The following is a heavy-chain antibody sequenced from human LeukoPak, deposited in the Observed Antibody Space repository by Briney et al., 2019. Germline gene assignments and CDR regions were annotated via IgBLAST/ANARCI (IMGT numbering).Heavy chain of an antibody. Sequence: GASVKVSCKASGYTFTSYGISWVRQAPGQGLEWMGRIIPIFGTANYAQKFQGRVTITTDESTSTAYMELSSLRSEDTAVYYCARGGIVVVPAAMWVALDYWGQGTLVTVSS. D-gene: IGHD2-2*01. CDR1: GYTFTSYG. CDR2: IIPIFGTA. V-gene: IGHV1-69*05. J-gene: IGHJ4*02. CDR3: ARGGIVVVPAAMWVALDY.